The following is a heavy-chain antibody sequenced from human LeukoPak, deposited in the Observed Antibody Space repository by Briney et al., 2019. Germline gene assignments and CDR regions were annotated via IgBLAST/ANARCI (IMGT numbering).Heavy chain of an antibody. J-gene: IGHJ4*02. CDR1: GFTFSIYS. CDR3: ATGRGTMVSSPGEGRLLNY. Sequence: GGSLRLSCAASGFTFSIYSMNWVRQAPGKGLEWVSSISGSSSYIYYADSLEGRFTISRDNAKNSLYLQMNSLRAEDTAVYYCATGRGTMVSSPGEGRLLNYWGQGTLVTVSS. CDR2: ISGSSSYI. D-gene: IGHD2-8*01. V-gene: IGHV3-21*01.